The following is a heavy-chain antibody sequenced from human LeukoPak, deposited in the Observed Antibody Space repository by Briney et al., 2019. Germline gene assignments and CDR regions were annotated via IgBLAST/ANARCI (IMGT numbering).Heavy chain of an antibody. D-gene: IGHD4-11*01. V-gene: IGHV4-59*12. CDR2: IYYSGRT. CDR1: GGSISSDY. J-gene: IGHJ4*02. Sequence: PSETLSLTCTVSGGSISSDYWSWIRQPPGKGLELIGYIYYSGRTYYNPSLKSRITISVDTSKNQFSLKLSSVTAADTAVYYCVRGFYSPHYWGQGTLVTVSS. CDR3: VRGFYSPHY.